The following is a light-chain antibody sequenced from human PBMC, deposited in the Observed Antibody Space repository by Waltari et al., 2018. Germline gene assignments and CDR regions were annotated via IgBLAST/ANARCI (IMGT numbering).Light chain of an antibody. CDR3: QQDGNSPAT. CDR2: DAS. J-gene: IGKJ1*01. CDR1: QSVASNY. Sequence: EVVLTQSPGTLYLSPGERATLSCRASQSVASNYLAWYKHKPGQAPRLLIYDASNRATGSPERFSGSGSGTDFTLTISRLEPEDFAVYACQQDGNSPATFGQGTKVEMK. V-gene: IGKV3-20*01.